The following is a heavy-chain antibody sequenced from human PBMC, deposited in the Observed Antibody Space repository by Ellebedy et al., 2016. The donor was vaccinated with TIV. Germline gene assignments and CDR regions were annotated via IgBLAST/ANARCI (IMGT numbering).Heavy chain of an antibody. D-gene: IGHD3-10*01. V-gene: IGHV4-59*01. CDR1: GGSISSYY. Sequence: MPSETLSLTCTVSGGSISSYYWTWIRQPPGKGLEWIGNIYNSGSTNYNPSLQSPVNMSVDSSKNQFSLRLSSVTAADTAVYFCARDNRLFSASGGSGSYYNPSMGYYGLDVWGQGTTVTVSS. CDR3: ARDNRLFSASGGSGSYYNPSMGYYGLDV. J-gene: IGHJ6*02. CDR2: IYNSGST.